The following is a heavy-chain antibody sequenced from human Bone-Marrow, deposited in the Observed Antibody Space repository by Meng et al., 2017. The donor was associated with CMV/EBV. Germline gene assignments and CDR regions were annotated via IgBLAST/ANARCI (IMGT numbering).Heavy chain of an antibody. J-gene: IGHJ5*02. D-gene: IGHD3-3*01. Sequence: GESLKISCAASGFTFSSYSMNWVRQAPGKGLEWVSSISSSSSYIYYADSVKGRFTISRDNAKNSLYLQMNSLRAEDTAVYYCAKLQYYDFWSGYYSGWFDPWGQGTLVTVSS. CDR3: AKLQYYDFWSGYYSGWFDP. V-gene: IGHV3-21*01. CDR2: ISSSSSYI. CDR1: GFTFSSYS.